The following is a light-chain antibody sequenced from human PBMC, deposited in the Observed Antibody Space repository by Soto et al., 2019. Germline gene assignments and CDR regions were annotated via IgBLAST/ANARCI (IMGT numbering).Light chain of an antibody. CDR1: HSVSSN. J-gene: IGKJ2*01. Sequence: EIVMTQYPATLSVSPGERATLSCRASHSVSSNFAWYQQKPDQAPRILIYGASTRATGIPTRLSGSGSGKEFTITVTSLQYEDFAVYYYQQYNNWPQTFCQGTNLEIK. CDR3: QQYNNWPQT. V-gene: IGKV3-15*01. CDR2: GAS.